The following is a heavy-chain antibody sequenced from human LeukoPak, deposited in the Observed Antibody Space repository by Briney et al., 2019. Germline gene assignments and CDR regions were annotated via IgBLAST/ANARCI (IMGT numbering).Heavy chain of an antibody. CDR3: AGDLELPGSDAFDI. CDR1: GDSISSSTYY. Sequence: SETLSLTCTVSGDSISSSTYYWGWIRQPPGKGLEWIGSIYYSGSTYYNPSLKSRVTISVDTSKNQFSLKLSSVTAADTAVYYGAGDLELPGSDAFDIWGQGSLVTVSS. D-gene: IGHD1-7*01. V-gene: IGHV4-39*07. CDR2: IYYSGST. J-gene: IGHJ3*02.